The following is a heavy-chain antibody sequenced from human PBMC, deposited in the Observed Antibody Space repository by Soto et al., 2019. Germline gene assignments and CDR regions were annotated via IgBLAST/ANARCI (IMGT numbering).Heavy chain of an antibody. CDR1: GGTFSSYA. V-gene: IGHV1-69*13. Sequence: SVKVSCKASGGTFSSYAISWVRQAPGQGLEWMGGIIPIFGTANYAQKFQGRVTITADESTSTAYMELSSLRSEDTAVYYCARVDIVVVPAAGYYYYSGMDVWGQGTTVTVSS. CDR3: ARVDIVVVPAAGYYYYSGMDV. D-gene: IGHD2-2*03. CDR2: IIPIFGTA. J-gene: IGHJ6*02.